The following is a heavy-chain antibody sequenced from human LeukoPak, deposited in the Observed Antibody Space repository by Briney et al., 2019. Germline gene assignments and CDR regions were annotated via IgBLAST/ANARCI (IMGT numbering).Heavy chain of an antibody. CDR1: GYSFTNYW. V-gene: IGHV5-51*01. CDR2: IYPGDSDT. Sequence: GESLKISCKGSGYSFTNYWIGWVRQMPGEGLEWMGIIYPGDSDTRYSPSFQGQVTISADKSISTAYLQWSSLKASDTAMYYCARRAYGEYVLIDYWGQGTLVTVSS. J-gene: IGHJ4*02. CDR3: ARRAYGEYVLIDY. D-gene: IGHD4-17*01.